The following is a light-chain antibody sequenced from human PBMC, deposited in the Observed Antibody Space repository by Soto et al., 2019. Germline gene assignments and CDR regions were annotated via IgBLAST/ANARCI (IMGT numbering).Light chain of an antibody. CDR3: QSYDSSKEV. Sequence: NFMLTQPHSVSESPGKTVTISCTRSSGSIASNYVQWYQQRPGSAPTTVIYEDNQRPSGVPDRFSGSIDSSSNSASLTISGLKTEDEADYYCQSYDSSKEVFGRGTKVTVL. V-gene: IGLV6-57*03. CDR1: SGSIASNY. CDR2: EDN. J-gene: IGLJ3*02.